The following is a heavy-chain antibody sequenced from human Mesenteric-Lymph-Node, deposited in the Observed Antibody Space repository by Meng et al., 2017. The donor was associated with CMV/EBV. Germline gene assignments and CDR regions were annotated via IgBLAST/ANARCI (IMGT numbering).Heavy chain of an antibody. CDR2: IIPNSGGT. CDR1: GHAFTDYY. CDR3: ARERFLAGMDV. Sequence: ASVKVSCKASGHAFTDYYIHWVRQARGQGLEWLGWIIPNSGGTNYSRKFQGRVTMTSDTSISTTFMELSRLRSDDTAVYYCARERFLAGMDVWGQGTTVTVSS. V-gene: IGHV1-2*02. D-gene: IGHD3-3*01. J-gene: IGHJ6*02.